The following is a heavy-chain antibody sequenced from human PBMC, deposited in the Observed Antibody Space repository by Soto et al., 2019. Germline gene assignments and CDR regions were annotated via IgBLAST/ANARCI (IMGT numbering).Heavy chain of an antibody. CDR1: AFTFTSYY. V-gene: IGHV1-46*01. CDR3: ARELAYYDILTGYYRRHYYYGMDV. CDR2: INPSGGST. D-gene: IGHD3-9*01. Sequence: ASLKVSCKASAFTFTSYYMHWVRQAPGQGLEWMGIINPSGGSTSYAQKFQGRVTMTRDTSTSTVYMELSSLRSEDTAVYYCARELAYYDILTGYYRRHYYYGMDVWGQGTTVTVS. J-gene: IGHJ6*02.